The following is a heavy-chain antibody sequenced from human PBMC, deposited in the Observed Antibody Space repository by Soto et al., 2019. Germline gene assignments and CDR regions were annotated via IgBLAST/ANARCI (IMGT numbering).Heavy chain of an antibody. CDR3: ASSPGDDFWSGYFDY. V-gene: IGHV5-51*01. D-gene: IGHD3-3*01. Sequence: GESLKISCKGSGYSFTSYWIGWVRQMPGKGLEWMGIIYPGDSDTRYSPSFQGQVTISADKSISTAYLQWSSLKASDTAMYYCASSPGDDFWSGYFDYWGQGTLVTVSS. CDR2: IYPGDSDT. CDR1: GYSFTSYW. J-gene: IGHJ4*02.